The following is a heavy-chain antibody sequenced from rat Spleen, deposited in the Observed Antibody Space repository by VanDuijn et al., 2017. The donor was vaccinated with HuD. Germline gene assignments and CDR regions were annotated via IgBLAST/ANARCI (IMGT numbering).Heavy chain of an antibody. V-gene: IGHV5-20*01. CDR3: TKMGNYFNH. CDR2: ISSDGGRN. J-gene: IGHJ2*01. Sequence: EVQLVESDGGLVQPGKSLKLSCAASGFTFSDYYMAWVRQAPTKGLEWVATISSDGGRNFYRDSVKGRFTISRDNAKSSLYLQMDSLRSGDTAPYYCTKMGNYFNHWGQGVMVTVSS. CDR1: GFTFSDYY. D-gene: IGHD1-7*01.